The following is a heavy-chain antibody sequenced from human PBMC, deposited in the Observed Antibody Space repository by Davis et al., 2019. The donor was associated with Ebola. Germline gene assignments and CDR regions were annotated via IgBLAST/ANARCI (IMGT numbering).Heavy chain of an antibody. J-gene: IGHJ4*02. D-gene: IGHD4-17*01. CDR2: ISAYNGNT. Sequence: ASVKVSCKASGGTFSSYAINWVRQAPGQGLEWMGWISAYNGNTNYAQKLQGRVTMTTDTSTSTAYMELRSLRSDDTAVYYCARDRTVTTGDYWGQGTLVTVSS. CDR3: ARDRTVTTGDY. CDR1: GGTFSSYA. V-gene: IGHV1-18*01.